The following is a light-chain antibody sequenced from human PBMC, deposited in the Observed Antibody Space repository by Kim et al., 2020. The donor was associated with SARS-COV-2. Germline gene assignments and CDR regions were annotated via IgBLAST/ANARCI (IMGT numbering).Light chain of an antibody. V-gene: IGKV1-5*01. J-gene: IGKJ1*01. CDR3: QQYNRYSWT. Sequence: ASVGDTVTRTCRASESINTWLEWDQKKPGKAPKLLRYEAFSVQSGVPSRCSGSGDGTEFTLTIRSLQNDDFATYYCQQYNRYSWTFGQGTKVEIK. CDR2: EAF. CDR1: ESINTW.